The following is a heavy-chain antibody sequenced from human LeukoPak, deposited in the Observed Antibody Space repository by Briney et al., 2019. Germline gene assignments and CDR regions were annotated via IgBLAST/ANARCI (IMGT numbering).Heavy chain of an antibody. CDR3: ARGLYSYGPEFDY. J-gene: IGHJ4*02. D-gene: IGHD5-18*01. CDR1: GFTFSSYW. Sequence: GGSLRLSCAASGFTFSSYWMHWVRQAPGKGLVWVSRINSDGSSTSYADSVKGRFTISRDSAKNTLYLQMNSLRAEDTAVYYCARGLYSYGPEFDYWGQGTLVTVSS. V-gene: IGHV3-74*01. CDR2: INSDGSST.